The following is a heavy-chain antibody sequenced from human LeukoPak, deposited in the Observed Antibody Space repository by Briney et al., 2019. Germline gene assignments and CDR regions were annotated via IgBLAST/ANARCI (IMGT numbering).Heavy chain of an antibody. D-gene: IGHD3-3*01. CDR3: AKETNYDFWSGYYMNWFDP. CDR1: GFTFSSYA. J-gene: IGHJ5*02. V-gene: IGHV3-23*01. Sequence: PGGSLRLSCAASGFTFSSYAMSWVRQAPGKGLEWVSAISGSGGSTYYADSVKGRFTISRDNSKNTLYLQMNSLRAEDTAVYYCAKETNYDFWSGYYMNWFDPWGQGTLVTVSS. CDR2: ISGSGGST.